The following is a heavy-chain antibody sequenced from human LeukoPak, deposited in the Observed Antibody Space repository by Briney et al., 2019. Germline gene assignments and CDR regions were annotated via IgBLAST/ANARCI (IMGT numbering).Heavy chain of an antibody. D-gene: IGHD3-10*01. J-gene: IGHJ4*02. CDR2: VRNDGGDK. CDR1: GFIFSDYG. Sequence: GGSLRLSCAASGFIFSDYGMHWVRQAPGKGLEWVTMVRNDGGDKYYADSVRGRFTISRDNSKNTLDLQMNSLRPEDTAVYYCAKHYYGSGSQKYYFDYWGQGTLVTVSS. V-gene: IGHV3-30*02. CDR3: AKHYYGSGSQKYYFDY.